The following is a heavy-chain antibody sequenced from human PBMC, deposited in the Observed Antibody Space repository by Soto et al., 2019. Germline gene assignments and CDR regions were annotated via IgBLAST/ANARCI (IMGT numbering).Heavy chain of an antibody. V-gene: IGHV4-34*01. J-gene: IGHJ6*03. D-gene: IGHD2-15*01. Sequence: QVQLQQWGAGLLKPSETLSLTCAVYGGSFSGYYWSWIRQPPGKGLEWIGEINHSGSTNYNPSLKRRVTISVDTSKNQFSLKLSSVTAADTAVYDCASAPLLGYGSGGSCYSGLRYYYDYMEVCGKGTTVTVSS. CDR2: INHSGST. CDR1: GGSFSGYY. CDR3: ASAPLLGYGSGGSCYSGLRYYYDYMEV.